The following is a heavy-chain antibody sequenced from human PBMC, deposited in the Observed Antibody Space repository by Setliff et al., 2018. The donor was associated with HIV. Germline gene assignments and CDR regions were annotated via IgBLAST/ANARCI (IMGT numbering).Heavy chain of an antibody. CDR3: AGSRGYFVKAD. CDR1: GFTFSSFA. V-gene: IGHV3-23*01. Sequence: GGSLRLSCGASGFTFSSFAMNWVRHAPGKGLEWVSAVSGSGTATEYADSVKGRFTISRDNSKNALYLEMNNLRAEDTAIYYCAGSRGYFVKADWGQGTLVTVSS. CDR2: VSGSGTAT. J-gene: IGHJ4*02. D-gene: IGHD3-22*01.